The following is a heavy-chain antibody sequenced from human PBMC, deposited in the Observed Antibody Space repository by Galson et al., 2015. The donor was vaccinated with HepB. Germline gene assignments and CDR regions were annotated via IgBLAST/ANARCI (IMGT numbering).Heavy chain of an antibody. CDR3: ARDQVVHGIAAAGTPDY. CDR1: GYTFTSYA. J-gene: IGHJ4*02. Sequence: SVKVSCKASGYTFTSYAMHWVRQAPGQRLEWMGWINAGNGNTKYSQKFQGRVTITRDTSASTAYMELSSLRSEDTAVYYCARDQVVHGIAAAGTPDYWGQGTLVTVSS. V-gene: IGHV1-3*01. CDR2: INAGNGNT. D-gene: IGHD6-13*01.